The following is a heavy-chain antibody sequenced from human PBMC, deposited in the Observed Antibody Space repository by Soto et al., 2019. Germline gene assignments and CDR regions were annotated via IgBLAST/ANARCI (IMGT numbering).Heavy chain of an antibody. V-gene: IGHV4-31*03. CDR2: IYYSGST. Sequence: SETLSLTCTVSGGSISSGGYYWSWIRQHPGKGLEWIGYIYYSGSTYYNPSLKSRVTISVDTSKNQFSLKLSSVTAADTAVYYCAGDAVSFLGMDVWGQGPTVTVSS. CDR3: AGDAVSFLGMDV. J-gene: IGHJ6*02. CDR1: GGSISSGGYY. D-gene: IGHD3-3*01.